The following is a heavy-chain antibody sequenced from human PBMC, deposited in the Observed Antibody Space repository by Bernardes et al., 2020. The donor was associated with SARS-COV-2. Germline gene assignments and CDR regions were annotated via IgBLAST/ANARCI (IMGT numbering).Heavy chain of an antibody. Sequence: GGSLRLSCAASGITFSSNDMHWVRQAPGKGLEWVAVISSEGSTKYYADSVKGRFTISRDNSKKTLYLEMNSVRTEDSAVYYCAKDDVGELFSRRRYYNFGLDVWGQGTTVTVSS. CDR1: GITFSSND. V-gene: IGHV3-30*18. CDR3: AKDDVGELFSRRRYYNFGLDV. CDR2: ISSEGSTK. D-gene: IGHD3-10*01. J-gene: IGHJ6*02.